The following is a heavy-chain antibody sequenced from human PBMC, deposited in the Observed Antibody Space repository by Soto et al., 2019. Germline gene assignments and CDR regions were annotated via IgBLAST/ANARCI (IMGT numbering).Heavy chain of an antibody. D-gene: IGHD6-13*01. CDR2: ISYDGSGQ. J-gene: IGHJ4*02. CDR1: GFTFSTYS. Sequence: QVQLVESGGGVVQPGGSLRLSCAASGFTFSTYSMHWVRQAPGKGLEWVAIISYDGSGQYLADSVKGRFTISRDNSKNTLYLQMNSLRTEDTAVYHCASAYSNSWHNFQNWGQGTLVTVSS. V-gene: IGHV3-30-3*01. CDR3: ASAYSNSWHNFQN.